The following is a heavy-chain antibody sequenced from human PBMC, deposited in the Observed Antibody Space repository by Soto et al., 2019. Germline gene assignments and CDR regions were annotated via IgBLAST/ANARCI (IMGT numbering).Heavy chain of an antibody. Sequence: PSETLSLTCTVSGGSISNENYYWNWIRQPPGKGLEWIGYIYYSGSTNYNPSFNSRLTISVDTSKNQFSLKLNSVTAADTAVYYCARHPPRGNSGWSFDYWGQGILVTVSS. D-gene: IGHD6-19*01. J-gene: IGHJ4*02. CDR3: ARHPPRGNSGWSFDY. CDR1: GGSISNENYY. V-gene: IGHV4-30-4*01. CDR2: IYYSGST.